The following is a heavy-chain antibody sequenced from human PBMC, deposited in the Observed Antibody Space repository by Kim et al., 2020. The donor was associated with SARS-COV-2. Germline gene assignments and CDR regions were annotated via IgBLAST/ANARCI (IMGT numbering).Heavy chain of an antibody. Sequence: ASVKVSCKASGYTFTSYGISWVRQAPGQGLEWMGWISAYNGNTNYAQKLQGRVTMTTDTSTSTAYMELRSLRSDDTAVYYCASKELTFDCSGGSCHQRWDYGMDVWGQGTTVTVSS. J-gene: IGHJ6*02. CDR2: ISAYNGNT. V-gene: IGHV1-18*01. CDR3: ASKELTFDCSGGSCHQRWDYGMDV. D-gene: IGHD2-15*01. CDR1: GYTFTSYG.